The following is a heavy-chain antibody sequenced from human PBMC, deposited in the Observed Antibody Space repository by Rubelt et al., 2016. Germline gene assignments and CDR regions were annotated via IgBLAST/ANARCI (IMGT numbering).Heavy chain of an antibody. CDR3: AHNAETGTWRKPLQYLDY. J-gene: IGHJ4*02. CDR2: IYWDDDK. D-gene: IGHD3-9*01. V-gene: IGHV2-5*02. CDR1: GFSLTTSGVG. Sequence: QITLKESGPTLVKPTQTLTLTCTFSGFSLTTSGVGVGWIRQPPGQALEWLALIYWDDDKRHSPSLKSRLTITKDTPKNQVVLTMTNMDPVDTATYYCAHNAETGTWRKPLQYLDYWGQGTLVTVSS.